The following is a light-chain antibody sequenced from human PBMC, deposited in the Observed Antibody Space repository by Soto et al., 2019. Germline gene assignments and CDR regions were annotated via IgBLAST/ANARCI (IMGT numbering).Light chain of an antibody. CDR2: AAS. CDR3: QKYSSVPV. CDR1: QGIRNF. J-gene: IGKJ3*01. Sequence: DIQMTQSPTSLSASVGDRVTITCRASQGIRNFVAWYQQKPGKAPKLLIYAASTLQSGFPSRCSGSGSGTDFALTINSLQPEDVATYSCQKYSSVPVFGPGTKVEIK. V-gene: IGKV1-27*01.